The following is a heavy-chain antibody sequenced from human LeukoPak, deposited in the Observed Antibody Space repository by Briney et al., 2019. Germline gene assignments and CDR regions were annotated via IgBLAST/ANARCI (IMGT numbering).Heavy chain of an antibody. CDR1: GGTFSSYA. V-gene: IGHV1-69*04. CDR2: IIPILGIA. Sequence: ASVKVSCKASGGTFSSYAISWVRQAPGQGLEWMGRIIPILGIANYAQKFQGRVTITADKSTSTAYMELSSPRSEDTAVYYCASSPAAMTWFDPWGQGTLVAVSS. CDR3: ASSPAAMTWFDP. J-gene: IGHJ5*02. D-gene: IGHD2-2*01.